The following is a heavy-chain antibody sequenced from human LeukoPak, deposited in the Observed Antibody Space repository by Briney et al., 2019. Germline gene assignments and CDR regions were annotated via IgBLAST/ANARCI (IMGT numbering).Heavy chain of an antibody. J-gene: IGHJ4*02. CDR2: IIPIFGTA. CDR1: GYTFTSYD. CDR3: ARDRVPATMVSYYFDY. V-gene: IGHV1-69*05. Sequence: EASVKVSCKASGYTFTSYDINWARQAPGQGLEWMGGIIPIFGTANYAQKFQGRVTITTDESTSTAYMELSSLRSEDTAVYYCARDRVPATMVSYYFDYWGQGTLVTVSS. D-gene: IGHD3-10*01.